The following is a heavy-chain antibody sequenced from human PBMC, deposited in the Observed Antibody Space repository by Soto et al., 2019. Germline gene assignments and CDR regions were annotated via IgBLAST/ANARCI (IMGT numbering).Heavy chain of an antibody. Sequence: ASVKVSCKASGYTFSSYGISWVRRAPGHGLEWMGWISAYNGNTNYAQKLQGRVTMTTDTSTSTAYMEVRSLRSDDTAVYYCARSSGTSYIWFDPWGQGTLVTVSS. CDR3: ARSSGTSYIWFDP. CDR2: ISAYNGNT. V-gene: IGHV1-18*01. J-gene: IGHJ5*02. D-gene: IGHD1-26*01. CDR1: GYTFSSYG.